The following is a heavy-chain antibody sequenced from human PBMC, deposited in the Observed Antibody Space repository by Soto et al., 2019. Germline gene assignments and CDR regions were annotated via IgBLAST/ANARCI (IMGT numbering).Heavy chain of an antibody. V-gene: IGHV4-4*02. Sequence: QVQLQESGPGLVKPSGTLSLTCAVSGASISSDNRWTWVRQPPGEGLEWIGEISQSGTTKYNPSLASRVTISVDKSKNQFSLRLTSMTAVDTAVYYCAKKVPAALRLYYFFGLDVWGQGTTVTVSS. CDR3: AKKVPAALRLYYFFGLDV. J-gene: IGHJ6*02. CDR2: ISQSGTT. CDR1: GASISSDNR. D-gene: IGHD2-15*01.